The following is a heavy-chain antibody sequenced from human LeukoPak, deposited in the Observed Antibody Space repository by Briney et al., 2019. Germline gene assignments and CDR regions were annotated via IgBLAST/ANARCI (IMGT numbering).Heavy chain of an antibody. J-gene: IGHJ5*02. CDR2: IYYSGST. D-gene: IGHD1-26*01. V-gene: IGHV4-31*03. CDR1: GGSISSGGYY. Sequence: PSETLSLTCTVSGGSISSGGYYWSWIRQHPGKGLEWIGYIYYSGSTYYNPSLKSRVTISVDTSKNQFSLELSSVTAADTAVYYCARGVPLPSYLGVGYNWFDPWGQGTLVTVSS. CDR3: ARGVPLPSYLGVGYNWFDP.